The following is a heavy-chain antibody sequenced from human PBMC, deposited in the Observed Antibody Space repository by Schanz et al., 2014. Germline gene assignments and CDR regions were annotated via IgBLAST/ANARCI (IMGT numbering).Heavy chain of an antibody. J-gene: IGHJ4*02. CDR2: MNPNSGNP. CDR3: ARGRTFDY. Sequence: QVQLVQSGAEVKKPGASVKVSCKASGYTFTSYDINWVRQAPGQGLEWLGWMNPNSGNPGFAQKFRGRVTMTRNTSMSTAYIELHILTAEDTAVYYCARGRTFDYWGQGTLXTVAS. CDR1: GYTFTSYD. V-gene: IGHV1-8*01.